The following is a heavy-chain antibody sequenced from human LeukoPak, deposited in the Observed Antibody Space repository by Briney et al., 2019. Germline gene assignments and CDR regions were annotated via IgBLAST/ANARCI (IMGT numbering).Heavy chain of an antibody. D-gene: IGHD3-3*01. CDR3: AREDYDDSGAWYFDL. CDR2: IYYSGST. Sequence: SETLSLTCTVSGGSISSYYWSWIRQPPGKGLEWIGYIYYSGSTNYNPSLKSRVTISVDTSMNQFSLKLSSVTAADTAVYYCAREDYDDSGAWYFDLWGRGTLVTVSS. V-gene: IGHV4-59*12. CDR1: GGSISSYY. J-gene: IGHJ2*01.